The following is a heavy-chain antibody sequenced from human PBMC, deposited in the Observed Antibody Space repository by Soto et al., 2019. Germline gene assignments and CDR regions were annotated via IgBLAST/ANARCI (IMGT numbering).Heavy chain of an antibody. D-gene: IGHD5-18*01. CDR1: GFSLSTSGVG. Sequence: SGPTLVNPTQTLTLTCTCSGFSLSTSGVGLGWIRQPPGKALEWFALIYWNDDKRYSPSLKSRLTITKDTSKNQVVLTMTNMDPVDTATYYCAHESDSYGLSDYFDYWGQGTLVTVSS. CDR2: IYWNDDK. J-gene: IGHJ4*02. CDR3: AHESDSYGLSDYFDY. V-gene: IGHV2-5*01.